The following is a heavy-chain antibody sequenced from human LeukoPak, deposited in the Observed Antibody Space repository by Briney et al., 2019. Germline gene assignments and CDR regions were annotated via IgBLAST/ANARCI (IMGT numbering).Heavy chain of an antibody. Sequence: ASVTVSCKASGYTFTSYGISWVRQAPGQGLEWMGWISAYNGNTNYAQKLQGRVTMTTDTSTSTAYMELRSLRSDDTAVYYCARARIAGTLIIDDYWGQGTLVTVSS. CDR2: ISAYNGNT. J-gene: IGHJ4*02. V-gene: IGHV1-18*01. CDR3: ARARIAGTLIIDDY. CDR1: GYTFTSYG. D-gene: IGHD6-13*01.